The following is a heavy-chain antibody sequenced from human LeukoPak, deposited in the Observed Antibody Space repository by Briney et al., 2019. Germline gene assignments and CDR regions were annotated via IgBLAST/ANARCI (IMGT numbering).Heavy chain of an antibody. J-gene: IGHJ4*01. CDR2: IHYSGST. V-gene: IGHV4-59*01. CDR3: ARGVVPATSHLPLLDY. Sequence: SETLSLTCTVSGGSISPDYWTWIRQPPRKGLEWIGYIHYSGSTNYNPSLQSRVTISRDASKNQFSLNLRSVTAADTAVYYCARGVVPATSHLPLLDYWGHGALVTVSS. CDR1: GGSISPDY. D-gene: IGHD2-2*01.